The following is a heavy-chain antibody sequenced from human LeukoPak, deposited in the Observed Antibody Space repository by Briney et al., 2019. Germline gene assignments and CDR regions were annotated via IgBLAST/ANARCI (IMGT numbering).Heavy chain of an antibody. J-gene: IGHJ4*02. Sequence: PGGSLRLSCAASGFTFDDYGMSWVRQAPGKGLEWVSAISGSGDSTFYADSVKGRFTISRDNSKNTLYMLMNSLRAEDTAVYYCAKTLPTFYGSGSYYKNPIDYWGQGTLVTVSS. CDR3: AKTLPTFYGSGSYYKNPIDY. CDR2: ISGSGDST. CDR1: GFTFDDYG. V-gene: IGHV3-23*01. D-gene: IGHD3-10*01.